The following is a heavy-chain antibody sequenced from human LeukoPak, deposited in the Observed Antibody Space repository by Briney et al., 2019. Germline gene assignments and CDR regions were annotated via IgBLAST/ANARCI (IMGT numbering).Heavy chain of an antibody. CDR2: IIPIFGTA. CDR1: GGTFSSYA. Sequence: ASVEVSCKASGGTFSSYAISWVRQAPGQGLEWMGGIIPIFGTANYAQKFQGRVTITTDESTSTAYMELSSLRSEDTAVYYCASFGYDILTGRIGSIDYWGQGTLVTVSS. D-gene: IGHD3-9*01. J-gene: IGHJ4*02. CDR3: ASFGYDILTGRIGSIDY. V-gene: IGHV1-69*05.